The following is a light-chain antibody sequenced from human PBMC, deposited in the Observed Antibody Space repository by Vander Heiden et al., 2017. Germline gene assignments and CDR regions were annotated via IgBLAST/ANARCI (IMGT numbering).Light chain of an antibody. V-gene: IGKV1-5*03. J-gene: IGKJ1*01. Sequence: DIQMTQSPSTLSASVGDRVTITCRASQSISSWLAWYQQKPGKAPKLLIYKASSVESGVPSRFSGSGSGTEFTLTISSLQPADFATYYCQQDNSYPRTFGQGTKVEIK. CDR3: QQDNSYPRT. CDR1: QSISSW. CDR2: KAS.